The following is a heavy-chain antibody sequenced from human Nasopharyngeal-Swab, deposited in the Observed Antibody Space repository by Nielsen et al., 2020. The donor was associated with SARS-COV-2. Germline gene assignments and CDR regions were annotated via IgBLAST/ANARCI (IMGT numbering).Heavy chain of an antibody. J-gene: IGHJ4*01. CDR1: GFSSSSFW. CDR2: IDTGGTRT. Sequence: GGSLRLSCAASGFSSSSFWMHWVRQVPGEGLVWVSRIDTGGTRTDYAESVKGRFTISRDNAKNTLYLQMNNLRPEDTAVYYCARDIGGFGGYWGQGTLVTVSS. D-gene: IGHD4-23*01. V-gene: IGHV3-74*01. CDR3: ARDIGGFGGY.